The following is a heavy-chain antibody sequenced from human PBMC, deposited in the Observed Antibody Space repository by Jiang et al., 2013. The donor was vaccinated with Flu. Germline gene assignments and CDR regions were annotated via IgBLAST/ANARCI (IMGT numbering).Heavy chain of an antibody. Sequence: VQLVESGGGLVKPGGSLRLSCAASGFTFSSYSMNWVRQAPGKGLEWVSSISSSSSYIYYADSVKGRFTISRDNAKNSLYLQMNSLRAEDTAVYYCARDIPHGYGMDVWGQGTTVTVSS. CDR1: GFTFSSYS. CDR2: ISSSSSYI. J-gene: IGHJ6*02. CDR3: ARDIPHGYGMDV. V-gene: IGHV3-21*01.